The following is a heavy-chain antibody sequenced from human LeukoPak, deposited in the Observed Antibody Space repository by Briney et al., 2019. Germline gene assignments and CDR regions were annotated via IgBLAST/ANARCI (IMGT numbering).Heavy chain of an antibody. Sequence: SETLSLICTVSGGSISSSYYWGWIRQPPGKGLEWVGHIYYDGSTYYNPSLKSRVTISVDTSKNQFSLKLSSVTAADTAVYYCARDLTDWGQGTLVTVSS. CDR2: IYYDGST. CDR1: GGSISSSYY. J-gene: IGHJ4*02. V-gene: IGHV4-39*07. CDR3: ARDLTD.